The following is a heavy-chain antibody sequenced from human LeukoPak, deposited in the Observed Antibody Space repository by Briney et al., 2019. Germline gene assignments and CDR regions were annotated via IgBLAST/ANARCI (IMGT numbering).Heavy chain of an antibody. CDR3: ARDEYGETFDY. CDR1: GYTFTGYY. J-gene: IGHJ4*02. Sequence: ASVKVSCKASGYTFTGYYMHWVRQAPGQGLEWMGIINPSGGSTSYAQKFQGRVTMTRDTSTSTVYMELSSLRSEDTAVYYCARDEYGETFDYWGQGTLVTVSS. V-gene: IGHV1-46*01. D-gene: IGHD4-17*01. CDR2: INPSGGST.